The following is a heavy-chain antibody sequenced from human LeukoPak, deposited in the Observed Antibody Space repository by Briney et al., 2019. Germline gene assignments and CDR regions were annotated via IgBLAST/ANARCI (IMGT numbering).Heavy chain of an antibody. V-gene: IGHV3-21*01. CDR2: ISTSSTYV. CDR3: ARERNGVFDH. Sequence: PGGSLRLSCAASGFSFSSYSMNWVRQAPGKGLEWVSSISTSSTYVYYADSVRGRFTISRDNAKNSLYLQMSSLRAEDTAVYFCARERNGVFDHWGQGTLVTVSS. CDR1: GFSFSSYS. J-gene: IGHJ4*02. D-gene: IGHD3-10*01.